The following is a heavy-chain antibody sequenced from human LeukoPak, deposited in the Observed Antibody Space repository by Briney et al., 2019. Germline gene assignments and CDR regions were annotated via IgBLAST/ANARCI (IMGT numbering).Heavy chain of an antibody. CDR1: GFTFSDYY. J-gene: IGHJ4*02. V-gene: IGHV3-11*06. CDR3: ARGFNLVSTS. D-gene: IGHD6-13*01. CDR2: ISSSSSYT. Sequence: GGSLRLSCAASGFTFSDYYMSWIRQAPGKGLEWVSYISSSSSYTNYADSVEGRFTISRDNAKNSLYLQMNSLRAEDTAVYYCARGFNLVSTSWGQGTLVTVSS.